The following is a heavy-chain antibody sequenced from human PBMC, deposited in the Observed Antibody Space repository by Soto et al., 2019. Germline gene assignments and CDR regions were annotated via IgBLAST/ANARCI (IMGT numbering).Heavy chain of an antibody. Sequence: GGSLRLSCAASGFTFSSYSMNWVRQAPGKGLEWVSSISSSSSYIYYADSVKGRFTISRDNAKNSLYLKMNSLRAEDTAVYYCARKEVTYPFDYWGQGTLVTVSS. J-gene: IGHJ4*02. D-gene: IGHD2-21*02. CDR3: ARKEVTYPFDY. V-gene: IGHV3-21*01. CDR1: GFTFSSYS. CDR2: ISSSSSYI.